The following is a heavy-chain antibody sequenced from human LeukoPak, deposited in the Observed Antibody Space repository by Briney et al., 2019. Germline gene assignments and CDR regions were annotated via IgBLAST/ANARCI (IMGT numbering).Heavy chain of an antibody. CDR2: ISGSGGST. J-gene: IGHJ4*02. D-gene: IGHD2-15*01. CDR3: AKVVAAIDY. V-gene: IGHV3-23*01. Sequence: RSGGSLRLSCAASGFTFSSYAMSWVRQAPVKGLEWVSAISGSGGSTYYADSVKGRFTISRDNSKNTLYLQMNSLRAEDTAVYYCAKVVAAIDYWGQGTLVTVSS. CDR1: GFTFSSYA.